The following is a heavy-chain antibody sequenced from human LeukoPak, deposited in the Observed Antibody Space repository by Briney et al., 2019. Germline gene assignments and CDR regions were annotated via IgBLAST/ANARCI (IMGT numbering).Heavy chain of an antibody. V-gene: IGHV3-23*01. CDR3: SKDLERNYRNFDY. Sequence: GGSLRLSCAASGFTFSNYAMSWVRQVPGKGLEWVSSISGGGGATFYADSVKGRFTISRDNYKNTLYLQMNSLRAEDTAIYYCSKDLERNYRNFDYWGQGTLVTVSS. CDR1: GFTFSNYA. J-gene: IGHJ4*02. CDR2: ISGGGGAT. D-gene: IGHD1-7*01.